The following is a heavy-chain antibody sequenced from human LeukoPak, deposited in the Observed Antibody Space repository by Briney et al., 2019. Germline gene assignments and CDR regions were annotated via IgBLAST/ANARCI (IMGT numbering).Heavy chain of an antibody. V-gene: IGHV4-4*07. CDR3: ARLKFYDSTGYSPGYYMDV. Sequence: PSETLSLTCSVSGCAIISYYWSWIRQPAGKGPEWIGRIYPTGNTDYNPSLKTRVTMSTDLSKKQFSLRLRSVTAADTAVYYCARLKFYDSTGYSPGYYMDVWGKGTAVTVSS. J-gene: IGHJ6*03. D-gene: IGHD3-22*01. CDR1: GCAIISYY. CDR2: IYPTGNT.